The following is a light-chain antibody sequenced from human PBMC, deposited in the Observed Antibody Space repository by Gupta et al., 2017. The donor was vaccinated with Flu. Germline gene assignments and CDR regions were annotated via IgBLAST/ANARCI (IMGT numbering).Light chain of an antibody. CDR3: AAWDDSLNGLV. CDR2: SNN. CDR1: SSNIGSNT. J-gene: IGLJ2*01. V-gene: IGLV1-44*01. Sequence: QSVLTQPPSASGTPGQRVTISCSGRSSNIGSNTVNWYQQLPGTDPKLLIYSNNQRPSGVPDRFSGSKSGTSASLAISGLQSEDEAEDYCAAWDDSLNGLVFGGGTKLTVL.